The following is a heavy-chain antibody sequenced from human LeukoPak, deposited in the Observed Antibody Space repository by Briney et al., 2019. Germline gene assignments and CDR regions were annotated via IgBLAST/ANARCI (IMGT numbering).Heavy chain of an antibody. Sequence: GGSLRLSCAASGFTFTNYPMHWVRQAPGKGLEWVAVISYDGSNKYYADSVKGRFTISRDNSKNTLYLQMNSLRAEDTAVYYCARDPVAVAGLDYWGQGTLVTVSS. CDR3: ARDPVAVAGLDY. D-gene: IGHD6-19*01. V-gene: IGHV3-30*04. CDR2: ISYDGSNK. CDR1: GFTFTNYP. J-gene: IGHJ4*02.